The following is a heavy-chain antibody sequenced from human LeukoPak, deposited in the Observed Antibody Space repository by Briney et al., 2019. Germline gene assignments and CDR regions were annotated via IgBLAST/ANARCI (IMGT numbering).Heavy chain of an antibody. V-gene: IGHV4-59*01. CDR1: GGSISSDC. J-gene: IGHJ5*02. CDR3: ARDRGYCSGGSCYRWFDA. D-gene: IGHD2-15*01. Sequence: SETLSVTCTVSGGSISSDCWSWIRHPPGKGLEWIGYIYYSGSTNYNPSLKSRVTISVDTSKNQFSLKLSSVTAADTAVYYCARDRGYCSGGSCYRWFDAWGQGTLGTVSS. CDR2: IYYSGST.